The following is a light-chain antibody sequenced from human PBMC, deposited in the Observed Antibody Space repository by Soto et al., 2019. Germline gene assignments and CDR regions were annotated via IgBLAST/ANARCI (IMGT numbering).Light chain of an antibody. CDR2: EDN. J-gene: IGLJ2*01. Sequence: NFMLTQPHSVSESPGKTVTISCTRSSGSIASNYVQWYQQRPGSAPTTVIYEDNQRPSGVPDRVSGSIDSSSNSASLTISGLQTEDEADYCCQSYDSSNRGVVFGGGTKLTVL. CDR3: QSYDSSNRGVV. V-gene: IGLV6-57*04. CDR1: SGSIASNY.